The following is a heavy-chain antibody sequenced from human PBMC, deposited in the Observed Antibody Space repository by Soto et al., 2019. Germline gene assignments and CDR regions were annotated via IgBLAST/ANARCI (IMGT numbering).Heavy chain of an antibody. Sequence: SETLSLTCAVYGGSFSGYYWSWIRQPPGKGLEWIGKIHLSGSTTYNPSLKSRITISVDTSKNQFSLELNFVTAADTAIYYCALEGSNWYEGAFDIWGLGTMVTVSS. D-gene: IGHD6-13*01. CDR1: GGSFSGYY. CDR2: IHLSGST. V-gene: IGHV4-34*01. J-gene: IGHJ3*02. CDR3: ALEGSNWYEGAFDI.